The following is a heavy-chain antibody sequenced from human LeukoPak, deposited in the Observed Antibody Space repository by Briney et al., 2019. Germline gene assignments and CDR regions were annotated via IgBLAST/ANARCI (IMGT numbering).Heavy chain of an antibody. CDR1: GGSFSGYY. J-gene: IGHJ5*02. CDR3: ATGDKELLFKRRKGGFDP. CDR2: INHSGST. Sequence: PSETLSLTCAVYGGSFSGYYWSWIRQPPGKGLEWIGEINHSGSTNYNPSLKSRVTISVDTSKNQFSLKLSSVTAADTAVYYCATGDKELLFKRRKGGFDPWGQGTLVTVSS. D-gene: IGHD2-2*01. V-gene: IGHV4-34*01.